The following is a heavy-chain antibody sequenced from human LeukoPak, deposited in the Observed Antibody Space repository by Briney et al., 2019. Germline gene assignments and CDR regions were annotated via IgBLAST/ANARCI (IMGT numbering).Heavy chain of an antibody. Sequence: ASVKVSCKASGYTFTDYHMHWVRQAPGQGLEWMGWINPYSGDTNFAQKFQGRVTMARDASISTAYMELSRLRSDDTAVYYCARDRGTVRSYSLEYWGQGTLVTVSP. CDR3: ARDRGTVRSYSLEY. D-gene: IGHD2-15*01. V-gene: IGHV1-2*02. J-gene: IGHJ4*02. CDR2: INPYSGDT. CDR1: GYTFTDYH.